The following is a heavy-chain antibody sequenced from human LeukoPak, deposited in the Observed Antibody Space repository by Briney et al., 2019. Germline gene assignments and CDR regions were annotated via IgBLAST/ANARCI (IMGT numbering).Heavy chain of an antibody. V-gene: IGHV3-30-3*01. Sequence: GGSLRLSCAASGFTFSSYAMHWVRQAPGKGLEWVAVISYDGSNKYYADSVKGRFTISRDNSKNTLYLQMNSLRAEDTAVYYCAKDPVRGVIRFHAFDIWGQGTMVTVSS. J-gene: IGHJ3*02. D-gene: IGHD3-10*01. CDR3: AKDPVRGVIRFHAFDI. CDR1: GFTFSSYA. CDR2: ISYDGSNK.